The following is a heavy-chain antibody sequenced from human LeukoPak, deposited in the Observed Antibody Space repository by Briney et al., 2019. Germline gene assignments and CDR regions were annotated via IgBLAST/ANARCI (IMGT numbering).Heavy chain of an antibody. V-gene: IGHV3-30*02. CDR3: AKDLVQRGAFDI. CDR1: GFTFSSYG. D-gene: IGHD6-6*01. CDR2: IRYDGSNK. Sequence: PGGFLRLSCAASGFTFSSYGMHWVRQAPGKGLERVAFIRYDGSNKYDADSVKGRFTISRDNSKNTLYLQMNSLRVEDTAVYYCAKDLVQRGAFDIWGQGTMVTVSS. J-gene: IGHJ3*02.